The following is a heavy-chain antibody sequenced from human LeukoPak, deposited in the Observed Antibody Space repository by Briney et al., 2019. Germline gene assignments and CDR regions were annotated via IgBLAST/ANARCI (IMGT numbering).Heavy chain of an antibody. Sequence: PSETLSLTCNVAGVPISIYHWSWIRQAPGKGLEWIGYISYSGETNYNPSLKSRVTISQDTSTNQFTLKLTSVTAADTAIHYCASAPNENFFDYWGQGTLVTVSS. CDR2: ISYSGET. CDR1: GVPISIYH. J-gene: IGHJ4*02. V-gene: IGHV4-59*01. CDR3: ASAPNENFFDY.